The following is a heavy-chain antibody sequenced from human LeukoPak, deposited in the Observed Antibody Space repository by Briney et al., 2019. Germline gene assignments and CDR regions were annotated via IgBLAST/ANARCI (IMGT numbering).Heavy chain of an antibody. V-gene: IGHV1-2*02. CDR3: AGALYRGELGRLDY. J-gene: IGHJ4*02. CDR1: GYTFTGYY. CDR2: INPNSGGT. Sequence: ASVTVSCKASGYTFTGYYMHWVRQAPRQGLEWMGWINPNSGGTNYAQKFQGRVTMTRDTSISTAYMELSRLRSDDTAVYYCAGALYRGELGRLDYWGQGTLVTVSS. D-gene: IGHD1-26*01.